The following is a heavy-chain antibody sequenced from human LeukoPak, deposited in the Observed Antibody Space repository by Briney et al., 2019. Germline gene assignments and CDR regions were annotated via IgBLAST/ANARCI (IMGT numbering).Heavy chain of an antibody. Sequence: PSETLSLTCTASGGSISSGSYYWSWIRQPAGKGLEWIGRIYTSGGTNYNPSLKSRVTISVDTSKNQFSLKPSSVTAADTAVYYCAREVGYCSGGSCPTGMDVWGQGTTVTVSS. V-gene: IGHV4-61*02. J-gene: IGHJ6*02. CDR2: IYTSGGT. CDR1: GGSISSGSYY. D-gene: IGHD2-15*01. CDR3: AREVGYCSGGSCPTGMDV.